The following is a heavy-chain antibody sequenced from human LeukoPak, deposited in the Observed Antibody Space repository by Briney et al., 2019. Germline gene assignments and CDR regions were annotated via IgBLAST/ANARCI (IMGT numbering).Heavy chain of an antibody. CDR1: GFTFSSYG. CDR3: AKLKINYYYYMDV. V-gene: IGHV3-30*02. J-gene: IGHJ6*03. CDR2: IRSDGRNK. Sequence: GGSLRLCCAASGFTFSSYGMQFSSYGMNWVRQAPGQGLEWVAFIRSDGRNKYYADSVKGRFTISRDNTKNMLYLQMNSLRAEDTAVYYCAKLKINYYYYMDVWGKGTTVIVSS. D-gene: IGHD3-16*01.